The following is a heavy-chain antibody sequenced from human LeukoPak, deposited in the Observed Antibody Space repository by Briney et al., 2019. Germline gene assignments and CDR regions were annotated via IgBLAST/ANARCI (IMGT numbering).Heavy chain of an antibody. V-gene: IGHV3-30*18. Sequence: PGGSLRLSCAASGFTFSSYGMHWVRQAPGKGLEWVAVISYDGSNKYYADSVKGRFTISRDNSKNTLYLQMNSLRAEDTAVYYCANLYGGNPGIWYWGQGTLVTVSS. CDR1: GFTFSSYG. CDR3: ANLYGGNPGIWY. CDR2: ISYDGSNK. J-gene: IGHJ4*02. D-gene: IGHD4-23*01.